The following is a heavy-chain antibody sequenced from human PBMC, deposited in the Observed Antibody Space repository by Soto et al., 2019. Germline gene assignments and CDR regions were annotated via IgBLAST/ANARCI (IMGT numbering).Heavy chain of an antibody. Sequence: PGGSLRLSCAASGFTFSSYAMHWVRQAPGKGLEWVAVISYDGSNKYYADSVKGRFTISRDNSKNTLYLQMNSLRAEDTAVYYCAGIAVAGVEFDYWGQGTLVTVSS. D-gene: IGHD6-19*01. CDR3: AGIAVAGVEFDY. V-gene: IGHV3-30-3*01. CDR2: ISYDGSNK. CDR1: GFTFSSYA. J-gene: IGHJ4*02.